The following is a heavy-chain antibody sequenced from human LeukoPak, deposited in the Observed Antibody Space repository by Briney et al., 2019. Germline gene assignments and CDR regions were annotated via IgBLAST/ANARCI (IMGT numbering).Heavy chain of an antibody. V-gene: IGHV1-18*01. CDR3: AKEGGYSSSWYLEGNFFDY. CDR2: ISAYNGNT. CDR1: GYTFTSYG. Sequence: ASVKVSCKASGYTFTSYGISWVRQAPGQGLEWMGWISAYNGNTNYAQNLQGRVSMTTDTSTSTAYMELSSLRSEDTAVYYCAKEGGYSSSWYLEGNFFDYWGQGALVTVSS. D-gene: IGHD6-13*01. J-gene: IGHJ4*02.